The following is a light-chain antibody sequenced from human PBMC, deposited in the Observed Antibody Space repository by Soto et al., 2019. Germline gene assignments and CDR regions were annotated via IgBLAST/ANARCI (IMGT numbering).Light chain of an antibody. V-gene: IGLV1-47*01. J-gene: IGLJ2*01. CDR1: SSNIGTNY. CDR2: KSN. Sequence: QSVLTQPPSASGTPGQTVTISCSGSSSNIGTNYVYWYQQLPGTAPKLLIYKSNQRPSGVPDRFSGSKSGNSASLAISGLRSEDEGDFYCAAWDDSLSEVLFGGGTQLTVL. CDR3: AAWDDSLSEVL.